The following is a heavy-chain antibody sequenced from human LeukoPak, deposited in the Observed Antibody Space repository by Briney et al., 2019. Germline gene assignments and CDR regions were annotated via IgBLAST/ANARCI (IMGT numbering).Heavy chain of an antibody. CDR2: IYTSGST. Sequence: SETLSLTCTVSGGSISSYYWSWIRQPAGKGLEWIGRIYTSGSTNYNPSLKSRVTMSVDTSKNQFSLKLSSVTAGDTAVYYCARDTPCSGGSCYVVPWFDPWGQGTLVTVSS. V-gene: IGHV4-4*07. CDR1: GGSISSYY. D-gene: IGHD2-15*01. J-gene: IGHJ5*02. CDR3: ARDTPCSGGSCYVVPWFDP.